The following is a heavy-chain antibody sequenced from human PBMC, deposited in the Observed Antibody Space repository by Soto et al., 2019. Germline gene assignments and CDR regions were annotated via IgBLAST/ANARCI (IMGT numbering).Heavy chain of an antibody. CDR3: ARGYSRSMDV. CDR2: TYYRSTWYS. Sequence: PSQTLSLTCAISGDSVSSNSASWNWIRQSPSRGLEWLGRTYYRSTWYSDYAVSVKRRRTITPDTSQNQFSLQPNSVTPEDTAVDYCARGYSRSMDVWGQGTTVTVSS. D-gene: IGHD5-12*01. J-gene: IGHJ6*02. V-gene: IGHV6-1*01. CDR1: GDSVSSNSAS.